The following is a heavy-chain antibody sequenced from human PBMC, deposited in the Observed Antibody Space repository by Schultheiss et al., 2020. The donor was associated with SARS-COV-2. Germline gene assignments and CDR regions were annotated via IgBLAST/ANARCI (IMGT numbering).Heavy chain of an antibody. CDR2: IKQDGSEK. V-gene: IGHV3-7*01. CDR3: ARDKKKSVFGVVRGDAFDI. CDR1: GFTFSSYW. J-gene: IGHJ3*02. D-gene: IGHD3-3*01. Sequence: GGSLRLSCAASGFTFSSYWMSWVRQAPGKGLEWVANIKQDGSEKYYVDSVKGRFTISRDNAKNSLYLQMNSLRAEDTAVYYCARDKKKSVFGVVRGDAFDIWGQGTMVTVSS.